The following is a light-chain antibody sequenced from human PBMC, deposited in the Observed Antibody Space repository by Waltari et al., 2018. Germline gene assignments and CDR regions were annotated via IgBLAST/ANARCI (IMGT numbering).Light chain of an antibody. V-gene: IGKV1-5*03. Sequence: DIQMTQSPSSLSASVGDSVTLTCRASQRISYWLAWYQQKPGKAPKLLVYKASSLESGVPSRFSGSVSGTEYTLTISSLQPDDFATYYCQQYNTYPATFGQGTKVEIK. CDR3: QQYNTYPAT. CDR2: KAS. CDR1: QRISYW. J-gene: IGKJ2*01.